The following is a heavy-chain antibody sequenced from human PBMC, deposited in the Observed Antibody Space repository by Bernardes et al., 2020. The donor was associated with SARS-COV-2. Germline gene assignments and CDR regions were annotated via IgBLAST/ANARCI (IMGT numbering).Heavy chain of an antibody. CDR1: GYTFTSYG. V-gene: IGHV1-18*01. Sequence: ASVKVSCKASGYTFTSYGITWVRQAPGQGLEWMGWISAYNGNTTHAQKLQGRVTMTTDTSTSTAYMELRSLRSDDTAVYYCARECKKRDLVWFGEPDYYCYGMDVWGQGTTVTVSS. CDR2: ISAYNGNT. J-gene: IGHJ6*02. CDR3: ARECKKRDLVWFGEPDYYCYGMDV. D-gene: IGHD3-10*01.